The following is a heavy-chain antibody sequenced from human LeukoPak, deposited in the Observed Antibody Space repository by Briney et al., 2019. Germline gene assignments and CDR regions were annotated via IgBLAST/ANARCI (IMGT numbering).Heavy chain of an antibody. CDR1: GGPITSYY. Sequence: SETLSLTCSVSGGPITSYYWTWIRQPPGKGLEWIGYINYSGSTNYNPSLKGRVTISVDTSKNQFSLKLSSVAAADTAVYYCARTYGSSGLGYFDLWGRGTLVTVSS. V-gene: IGHV4-59*01. CDR3: ARTYGSSGLGYFDL. CDR2: INYSGST. D-gene: IGHD6-13*01. J-gene: IGHJ2*01.